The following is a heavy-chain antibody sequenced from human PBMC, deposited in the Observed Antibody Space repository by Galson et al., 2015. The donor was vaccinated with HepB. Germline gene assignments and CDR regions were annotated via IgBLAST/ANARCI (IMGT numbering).Heavy chain of an antibody. V-gene: IGHV3-15*07. Sequence: LRLSCAASGFTFSNAWMNWVRQAPGKGLEWVGRIKSKTDGGTTDYAAPVKGRFTISRDDSKNTLYLQMNSLKTEDTAVYYCTTGRYCSSTSCSPTYDYWGQGTLVTVSS. CDR1: GFTFSNAW. D-gene: IGHD2-2*01. CDR3: TTGRYCSSTSCSPTYDY. J-gene: IGHJ4*02. CDR2: IKSKTDGGTT.